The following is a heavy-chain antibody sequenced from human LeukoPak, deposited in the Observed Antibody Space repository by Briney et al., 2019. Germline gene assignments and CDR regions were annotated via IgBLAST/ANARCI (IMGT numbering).Heavy chain of an antibody. CDR3: ARGDGYSYEGGLFDY. CDR1: GGSFSGYY. CDR2: INHSGST. J-gene: IGHJ4*02. Sequence: SETLSLTCAVYGGSFSGYYWSWIRQPPGKGLEWIGEINHSGSTNYNPSLKSRVTISVDTSKNQFSLKLSSVTAADTAVYYCARGDGYSYEGGLFDYWGQGTLVTVSS. D-gene: IGHD5-18*01. V-gene: IGHV4-34*01.